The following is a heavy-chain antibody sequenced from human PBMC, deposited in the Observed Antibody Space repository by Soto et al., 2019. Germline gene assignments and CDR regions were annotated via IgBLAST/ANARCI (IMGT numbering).Heavy chain of an antibody. CDR1: GLPFTNYW. Sequence: EVHLVESGGDLVQPGGTLRLSCAVSGLPFTNYWMTWVRQAPGMGLEWVANINQDGSEKYYVDSVKGQFTISRDNAKNLVYLQINSLRADNTAVYYCSGGNQYDFCGQGTLVTVSS. V-gene: IGHV3-7*01. J-gene: IGHJ4*02. CDR3: SGGNQYDF. CDR2: INQDGSEK. D-gene: IGHD2-15*01.